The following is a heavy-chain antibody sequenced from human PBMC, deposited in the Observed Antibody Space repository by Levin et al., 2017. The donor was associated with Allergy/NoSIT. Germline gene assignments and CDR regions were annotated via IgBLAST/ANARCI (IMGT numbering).Heavy chain of an antibody. V-gene: IGHV3-23*01. D-gene: IGHD1-26*01. CDR1: GFTFDKYI. CDR3: AKLGGGIVEF. Sequence: GGSLRLSCAVSGFTFDKYIMSWVRQAPGKGPEWISCISSTGDTTWYADSVEGRFTISRDNSEKTLYLQMDSLGAEDTAVYYCAKLGGGIVEFWGQGTLVTVSS. J-gene: IGHJ4*02. CDR2: ISSTGDTT.